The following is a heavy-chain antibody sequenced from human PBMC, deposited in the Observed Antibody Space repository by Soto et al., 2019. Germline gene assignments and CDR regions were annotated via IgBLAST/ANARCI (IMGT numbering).Heavy chain of an antibody. Sequence: SETLSLTCTVSGGSISSSSYYWGWIRQPPGKGLEWIGSIYYSGSTYYNPSLKSRVTISVDTSKDQFSLKLSSVTAADTAVYYCARHTYSSSWVNYYYYYGMDVWGQGTTVTVSS. D-gene: IGHD6-13*01. CDR1: GGSISSSSYY. CDR3: ARHTYSSSWVNYYYYYGMDV. V-gene: IGHV4-39*01. J-gene: IGHJ6*02. CDR2: IYYSGST.